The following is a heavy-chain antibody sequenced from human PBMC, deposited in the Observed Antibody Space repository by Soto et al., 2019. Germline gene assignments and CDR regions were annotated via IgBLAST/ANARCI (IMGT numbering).Heavy chain of an antibody. Sequence: GESLKISCKGSGYSLTSYCIGWVRQMPGKGLEWMGIIYPGDSDTRYSPSFQGQVTISADKSISTAYLQWSSLKASDTAMYYCARPTYDFWSGYPPENYGMDVWGQGTTVTVSS. V-gene: IGHV5-51*01. CDR2: IYPGDSDT. D-gene: IGHD3-3*01. CDR3: ARPTYDFWSGYPPENYGMDV. J-gene: IGHJ6*02. CDR1: GYSLTSYC.